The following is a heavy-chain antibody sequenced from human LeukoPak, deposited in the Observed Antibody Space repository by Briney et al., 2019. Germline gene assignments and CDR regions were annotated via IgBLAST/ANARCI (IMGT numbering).Heavy chain of an antibody. CDR1: GFTFSSYS. V-gene: IGHV3-48*04. CDR3: AREKPSGSLDY. D-gene: IGHD1-26*01. CDR2: ISSSSSTI. Sequence: PGGSLRLSCAAYGFTFSSYSMNWVRQAPGKGLEWVSYISSSSSTIYYADSVKGRFTISRDNAKNSLYLQMNSLRAEDTAVYYCAREKPSGSLDYWGQGTLVTVSS. J-gene: IGHJ4*02.